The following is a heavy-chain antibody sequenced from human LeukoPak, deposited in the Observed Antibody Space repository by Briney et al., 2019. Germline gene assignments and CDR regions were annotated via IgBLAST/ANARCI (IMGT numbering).Heavy chain of an antibody. CDR1: GYTFTGYY. D-gene: IGHD6-19*01. V-gene: IGHV1-2*02. CDR2: INPNSGGT. Sequence: ASVKVSCKASGYTFTGYYMHWVRQAPGQGLEWMGWINPNSGGTNYEQKFQGRVTMTRDTSISTAYMELSRLRSDDTAVYYCARDRSYSSGCPGYWGQGILVTVSS. CDR3: ARDRSYSSGCPGY. J-gene: IGHJ4*02.